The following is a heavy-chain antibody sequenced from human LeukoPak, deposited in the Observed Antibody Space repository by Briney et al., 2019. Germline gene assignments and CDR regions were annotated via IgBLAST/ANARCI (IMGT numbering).Heavy chain of an antibody. CDR3: ARGGAYYDSSGYYRGLAFDI. V-gene: IGHV4-30-4*08. CDR2: IYYSGST. J-gene: IGHJ3*02. CDR1: GGSISSGDYY. Sequence: PPETLSLTCTVSGGSISSGDYYWSWIRQPPGKGLEWIGYIYYSGSTYYNPSLTSRVTISVDTSKSQFSLKLSSVTAADTAVYYCARGGAYYDSSGYYRGLAFDIWGQGTMVTVSS. D-gene: IGHD3-22*01.